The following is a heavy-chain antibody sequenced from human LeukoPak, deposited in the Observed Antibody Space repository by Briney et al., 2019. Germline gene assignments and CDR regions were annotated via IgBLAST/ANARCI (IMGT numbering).Heavy chain of an antibody. CDR3: ARIEWERLGRAFDI. V-gene: IGHV3-53*01. CDR1: GFTVSDNY. CDR2: IYNTGAT. J-gene: IGHJ3*02. Sequence: GGSLRLSCAASGFTVSDNYMTWVRQAPGKGLEWDSSIYNTGATHYAESVKGRFTISRDNSKNTLFLQMNSLRAEDMAVYYCARIEWERLGRAFDIWGQGTMVTVSS. D-gene: IGHD1-26*01.